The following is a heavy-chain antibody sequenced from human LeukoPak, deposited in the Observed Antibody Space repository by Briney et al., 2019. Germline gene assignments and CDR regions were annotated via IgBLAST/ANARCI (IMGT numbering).Heavy chain of an antibody. V-gene: IGHV4-39*07. CDR3: AKDWGGRIWAHMDI. CDR1: GGSISSSSYY. CDR2: IYYSGST. J-gene: IGHJ6*03. Sequence: SETLSLTCTVSGGSISSSSYYWGWIRQPPGKGLEWIGSIYYSGSTYYNPSLKSRVTISVDTSKNQFSLKLSSVTAADTALYYCAKDWGGRIWAHMDIWGKGTTVTVSS. D-gene: IGHD3-16*01.